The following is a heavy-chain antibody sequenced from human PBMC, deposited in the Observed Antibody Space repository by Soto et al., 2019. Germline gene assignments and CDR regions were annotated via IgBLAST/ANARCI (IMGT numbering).Heavy chain of an antibody. V-gene: IGHV1-69*13. CDR3: ASSKRITMIVVEGGWFEP. J-gene: IGHJ5*02. CDR1: GGTFSSYA. Sequence: SVKVSCKASGGTFSSYAISWVRQAPGQGLEWMGGIIPIFGTANYAQKFQGRVTITADESTSTAYMELSSLRSEDTAVYYCASSKRITMIVVEGGWFEPWGQGTLVTVSS. CDR2: IIPIFGTA. D-gene: IGHD3-22*01.